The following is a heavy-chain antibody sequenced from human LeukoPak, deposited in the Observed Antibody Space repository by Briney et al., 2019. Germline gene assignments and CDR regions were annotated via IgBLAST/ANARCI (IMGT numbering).Heavy chain of an antibody. CDR1: GASISTYY. CDR3: VQDGPLRSDY. CDR2: IFASGST. V-gene: IGHV4-4*07. J-gene: IGHJ4*02. D-gene: IGHD5/OR15-5a*01. Sequence: SETLSLTCTVSGASISTYYWSWIRQPAGKGLEWIGRIFASGSTNYNPSLKGRIAVSVDTSKNQFSLNLTSVTAADTAMYYCVQDGPLRSDYWGQGTLVTVSS.